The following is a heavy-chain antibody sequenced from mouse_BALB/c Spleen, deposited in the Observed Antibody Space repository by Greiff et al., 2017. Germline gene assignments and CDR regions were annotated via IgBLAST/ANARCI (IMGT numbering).Heavy chain of an antibody. CDR3: ATDRGYDAWFAY. CDR1: GFSLTSYG. J-gene: IGHJ3*01. V-gene: IGHV2-4-1*01. CDR2: IWSGGST. Sequence: QVHVKQSGPGLVQPSQSLSITCTVSGFSLTSYGVHWVRQSPGKGLEWLGVIWSGGSTDYNAAFISRLSISKDNSKSQVFFKMNSLQADDTAIYYCATDRGYDAWFAYWGQGTLVTVSA. D-gene: IGHD2-14*01.